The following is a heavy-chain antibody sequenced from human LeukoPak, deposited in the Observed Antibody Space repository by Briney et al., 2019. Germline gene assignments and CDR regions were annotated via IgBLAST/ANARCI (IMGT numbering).Heavy chain of an antibody. CDR1: DGSISSSSYY. CDR3: ARSYSYGSGSYYNV. CDR2: IYYSGST. D-gene: IGHD3-10*01. J-gene: IGHJ4*02. Sequence: SETLSLTCTVSDGSISSSSYYWGWIRQPPGKGLEWIGSIYYSGSTYYNPSLKSRVTISEDTSKNQFSLKLSSVTAADTAVYYCARSYSYGSGSYYNVWGQGTLVTVSS. V-gene: IGHV4-39*01.